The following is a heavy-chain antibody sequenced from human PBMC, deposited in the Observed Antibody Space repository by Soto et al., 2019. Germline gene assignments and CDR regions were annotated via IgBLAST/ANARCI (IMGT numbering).Heavy chain of an antibody. D-gene: IGHD3-10*01. CDR3: AYTFHYGSGNYPTYYFDY. CDR1: GFSLTTIGVG. V-gene: IGHV2-5*02. CDR2: IYWDDDK. J-gene: IGHJ4*02. Sequence: QITLKESGPALVTPTQTLTLTCTLSGFSLTTIGVGVGWIRQPPGKALDWLALIYWDDDKRYSPSLKSRLTITKDTSKNQLVLTMTNMDPVDTATYYCAYTFHYGSGNYPTYYFDYWGQGILVTASS.